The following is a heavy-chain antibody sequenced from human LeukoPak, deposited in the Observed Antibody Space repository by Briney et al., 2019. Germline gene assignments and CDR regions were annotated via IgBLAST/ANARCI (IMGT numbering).Heavy chain of an antibody. CDR1: GFTFSSYA. J-gene: IGHJ6*03. D-gene: IGHD3-10*01. CDR3: ARDGITMVRGVISVYYYYYYMDV. CDR2: ISSNGGST. V-gene: IGHV3-64*01. Sequence: GGSLRLSCAASGFTFSSYAMHWVRQAPGKGLEYVSAISSNGGSTYYANSVKGRFTISRDNSKNTLYLQMGSLRAEDMAVYYCARDGITMVRGVISVYYYYYYMDVWGKGTTVTVSS.